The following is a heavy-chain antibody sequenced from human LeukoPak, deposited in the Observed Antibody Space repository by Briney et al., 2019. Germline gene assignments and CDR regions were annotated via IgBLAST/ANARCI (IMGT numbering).Heavy chain of an antibody. CDR1: GFTFSGYW. CDR3: ARDHNWAFDY. Sequence: PGGSLRLSCAASGFTFSGYWMTWVRQAPGKGLELVSHIGPSGDMKSYADSVKGRFTISRDNAQNSLYLQMNSLRGEDTAVYFCARDHNWAFDYWGQGTLVTVSS. V-gene: IGHV3-48*01. CDR2: IGPSGDMK. D-gene: IGHD3-16*01. J-gene: IGHJ4*02.